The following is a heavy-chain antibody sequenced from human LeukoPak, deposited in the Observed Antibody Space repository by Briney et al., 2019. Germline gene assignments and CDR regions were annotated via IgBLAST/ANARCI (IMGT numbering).Heavy chain of an antibody. CDR2: IYSDGTT. V-gene: IGHV3-66*04. Sequence: PGGSLRLSCAASGFTVSNNYMSWVRQASGKGLEWVSLIYSDGTTYYADSVKGRFTISRDNSKNTLYLQMNSLRAEDTAVYYCARQDSVTTALDVWGKGTTVTVSS. D-gene: IGHD4-11*01. CDR1: GFTVSNNY. J-gene: IGHJ6*04. CDR3: ARQDSVTTALDV.